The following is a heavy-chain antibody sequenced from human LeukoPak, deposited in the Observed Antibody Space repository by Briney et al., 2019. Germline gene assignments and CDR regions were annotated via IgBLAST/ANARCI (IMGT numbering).Heavy chain of an antibody. CDR3: AVLTYDY. Sequence: SETLSLTCTVSGDSISSSTYYWAWIRQPPGKGLEWIGSIYYTGSTYYTPSLKSRVTISVDTSKNQFSLRLNSVTATDTAVYYCAVLTYDYWGQGALVTVSS. D-gene: IGHD2-21*02. CDR2: IYYTGST. V-gene: IGHV4-39*01. CDR1: GDSISSSTYY. J-gene: IGHJ4*02.